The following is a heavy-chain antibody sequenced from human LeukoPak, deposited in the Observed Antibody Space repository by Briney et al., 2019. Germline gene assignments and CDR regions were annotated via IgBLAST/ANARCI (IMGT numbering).Heavy chain of an antibody. CDR1: GFIFSNYA. CDR3: AKDHSYSGSCLDY. Sequence: GGSLRLSCATSGFIFSNYAVNWVRQAPGKGLEWVSAISGGGGSTYYADSVKVRFTISRDNSKNTLYLQMNRLRAEDTAVYYCAKDHSYSGSCLDYWGQGTLVTVSS. J-gene: IGHJ4*02. D-gene: IGHD1-26*01. CDR2: ISGGGGST. V-gene: IGHV3-23*01.